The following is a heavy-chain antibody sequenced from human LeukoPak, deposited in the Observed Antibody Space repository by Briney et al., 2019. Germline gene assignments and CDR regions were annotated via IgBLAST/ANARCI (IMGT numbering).Heavy chain of an antibody. CDR3: ARGGSSWYHIKVFDY. CDR1: GGSISSNNW. Sequence: PSGTLFLTCAVSGGSISSNNWWGWVRQPPGKGLEWIGEIYHSGSPNYNPTLKSRVTISVDKSRNHFSLNLSSVTAADTAVYYCARGGSSWYHIKVFDYWGQGTLVTVSS. J-gene: IGHJ4*02. D-gene: IGHD6-13*01. CDR2: IYHSGSP. V-gene: IGHV4-4*02.